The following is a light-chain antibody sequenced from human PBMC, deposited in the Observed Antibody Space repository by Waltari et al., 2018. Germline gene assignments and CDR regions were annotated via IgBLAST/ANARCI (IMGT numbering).Light chain of an antibody. CDR1: SGHSSNV. Sequence: QLVLTQSPSASASLGASVKLTCTLSSGHSSNVIAWHQQQPEKGPRYLMKINSDGSHSKGDEFPDGFSGSSSGAGRYLTISSLQSEDEADYYCQTGGHGTWVFGGGTKLTVL. J-gene: IGLJ3*02. CDR3: QTGGHGTWV. V-gene: IGLV4-69*01. CDR2: INSDGSH.